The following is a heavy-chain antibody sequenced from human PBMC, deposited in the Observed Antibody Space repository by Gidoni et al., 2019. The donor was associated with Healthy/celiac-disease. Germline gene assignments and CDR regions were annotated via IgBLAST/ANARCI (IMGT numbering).Heavy chain of an antibody. Sequence: EVQLLESGGGLVQPGGSLTLSCAASGFTFSSDAMSWVRQAPGKGLEWVSAISGSGGSTYYADSVKGRFTISRDNSKNTLYLQMNSLRAEDTAVYYCAKWDYYDSSGYYPFDYWGQGTLVTVSS. J-gene: IGHJ4*02. CDR3: AKWDYYDSSGYYPFDY. D-gene: IGHD3-22*01. CDR1: GFTFSSDA. V-gene: IGHV3-23*01. CDR2: ISGSGGST.